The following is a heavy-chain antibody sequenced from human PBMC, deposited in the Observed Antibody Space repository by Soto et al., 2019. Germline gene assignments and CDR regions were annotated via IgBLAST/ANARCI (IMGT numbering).Heavy chain of an antibody. V-gene: IGHV4-39*01. CDR1: GDSISSSSYY. CDR3: ASLCFGFLFLTSYYCYMDV. J-gene: IGHJ6*03. CDR2: IYYSGST. D-gene: IGHD3-10*01. Sequence: SETLSLTCTVSGDSISSSSYYWGWIRQPPGKGLEWIGSIYYSGSTYYNPSLKSRVTISVDTSKNQFSLKLSSVTAADTAVYYCASLCFGFLFLTSYYCYMDVWCKATMVTVS.